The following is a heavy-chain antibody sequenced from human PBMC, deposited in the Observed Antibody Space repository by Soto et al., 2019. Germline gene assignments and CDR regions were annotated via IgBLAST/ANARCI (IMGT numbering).Heavy chain of an antibody. CDR3: AKRDSRRLMQWLGPIFDY. Sequence: VKVSCKASGYTFTSYYMHWVRQAPGQGLEWMGIINPSGGSTSYAQKFQGRVTMTRDTSTSTVYMELSSLRSEDTAVYYCAKRDSRRLMQWLGPIFDYWGQGTLVTVSS. V-gene: IGHV1-46*01. D-gene: IGHD6-19*01. J-gene: IGHJ4*02. CDR2: INPSGGST. CDR1: GYTFTSYY.